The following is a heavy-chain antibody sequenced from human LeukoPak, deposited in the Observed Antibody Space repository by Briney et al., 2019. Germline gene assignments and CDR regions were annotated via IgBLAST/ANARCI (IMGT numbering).Heavy chain of an antibody. CDR3: ARDWDGDTGLFDY. CDR1: GFTFTNHA. CDR2: ISFDGNDE. Sequence: GGSLRLSCVASGFTFTNHAMHWVRQAPGKGLEWVAMISFDGNDENYADAAEGRFSISRDNGKNTLYLQMNSLRSEDTAVYYCARDWDGDTGLFDYWGQGTRVTVSS. V-gene: IGHV3-30*04. D-gene: IGHD5-18*01. J-gene: IGHJ4*02.